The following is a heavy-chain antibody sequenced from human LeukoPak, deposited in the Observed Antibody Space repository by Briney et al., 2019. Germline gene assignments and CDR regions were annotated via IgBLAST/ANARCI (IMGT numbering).Heavy chain of an antibody. CDR2: IYHSGST. J-gene: IGHJ4*02. CDR3: ASALWIGSYYFDY. CDR1: GYSISSGYY. D-gene: IGHD3-10*01. Sequence: KPSETLSLTCTVSGYSISSGYYWGWIRQPPGKGLEWIGSIYHSGSTYYNPSLKSRVTISVDTSKNQFSLKLSSVTAADTAVYYCASALWIGSYYFDYWGQGTLVTVSS. V-gene: IGHV4-38-2*02.